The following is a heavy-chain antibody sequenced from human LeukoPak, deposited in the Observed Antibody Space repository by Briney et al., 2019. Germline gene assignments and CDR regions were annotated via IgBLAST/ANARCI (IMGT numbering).Heavy chain of an antibody. V-gene: IGHV4-61*02. J-gene: IGHJ4*02. CDR2: IYTSGST. CDR1: GGSISSGSYY. Sequence: SQTLSLTCTVSGGSISSGSYYWSWIRQPAGKGLEWIGRIYTSGSTNYNPSLKSRVTIPVDTSKNQFSLKLSSVTAADTAVYYCARGYYGSRSYYLHDYWGQGTLVTVSS. CDR3: ARGYYGSRSYYLHDY. D-gene: IGHD3-10*01.